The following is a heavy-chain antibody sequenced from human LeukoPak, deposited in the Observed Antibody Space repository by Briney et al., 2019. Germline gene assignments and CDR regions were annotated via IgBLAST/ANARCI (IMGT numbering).Heavy chain of an antibody. V-gene: IGHV1-18*04. CDR2: ISAYNGNT. J-gene: IGHJ6*02. CDR3: ARANTYYDFWSGYYTGYEAYYGMDV. Sequence: ASVKVSCKTFGYTFTHHYIHWVRQAPGRGLEWMGWISAYNGNTNYAQKLQGRVTMTTDTSTSTAYMELRSLRSDDTAVYYCARANTYYDFWSGYYTGYEAYYGMDVWGQGTTVTVSS. D-gene: IGHD3-3*01. CDR1: GYTFTHHY.